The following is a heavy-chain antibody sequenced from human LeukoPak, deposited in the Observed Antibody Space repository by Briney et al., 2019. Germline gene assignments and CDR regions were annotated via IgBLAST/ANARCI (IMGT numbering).Heavy chain of an antibody. J-gene: IGHJ4*02. V-gene: IGHV4-61*02. CDR2: IYTSGST. CDR3: ARVTTGGYYNC. CDR1: GGSISSGSYY. Sequence: SETLSLTCTVSGGSISSGSYYWSWIRQPAGKGLEWIGRIYTSGSTNYNPSLKSRVTISVDTSKSHFSLKLSSVTAADTAVYYCARVTTGGYYNCWGQGTLVTVSS. D-gene: IGHD3-22*01.